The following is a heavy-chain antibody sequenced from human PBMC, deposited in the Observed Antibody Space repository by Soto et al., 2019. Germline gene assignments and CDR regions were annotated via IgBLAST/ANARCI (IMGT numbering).Heavy chain of an antibody. CDR3: AKEGPITNWYFDY. CDR1: GFTFSSYG. V-gene: IGHV3-30*18. J-gene: IGHJ4*02. Sequence: QVQLVESGGGVVQPGRSLRLSCAASGFTFSSYGMHWVRQAPGKGLEWVTVISYDGKVPYYADSVKGRFTISRDNSKNTLYLQMNSLRTEDTAMCYCAKEGPITNWYFDYWGQGTLVTVSS. D-gene: IGHD1-1*01. CDR2: ISYDGKVP.